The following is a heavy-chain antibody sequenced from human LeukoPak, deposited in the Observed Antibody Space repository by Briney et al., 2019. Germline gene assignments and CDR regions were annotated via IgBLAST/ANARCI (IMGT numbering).Heavy chain of an antibody. CDR1: GYSFVSYW. D-gene: IGHD2-15*01. CDR2: IYPADPDI. Sequence: GEPLKISCKGSGYSFVSYWIGWVRQMPGKGLEWMGIIYPADPDIRYSPSFQGQVTISADKSISTAYLQWSSLKASDTAMYYCARQEYCSGGSCYTWFDPWGQGTLVIVSS. J-gene: IGHJ5*02. CDR3: ARQEYCSGGSCYTWFDP. V-gene: IGHV5-51*01.